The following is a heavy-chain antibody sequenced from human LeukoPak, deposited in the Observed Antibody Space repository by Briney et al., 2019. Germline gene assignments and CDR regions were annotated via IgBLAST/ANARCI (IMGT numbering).Heavy chain of an antibody. V-gene: IGHV6-1*01. CDR3: ARGTGDSCKD. CDR2: TYYRSKWRN. D-gene: IGHD3-22*01. CDR1: GGSVSSNSAS. Sequence: SQTLSLTCAISGGSVSSNSASWNWIRQSPSRGLEWLGGTYYRSKWRNDYAVSVKSRITISPDTSKNQFSLQLNSVTPEDTAVYYCARGTGDSCKDWGLGTLVTVSS. J-gene: IGHJ4*02.